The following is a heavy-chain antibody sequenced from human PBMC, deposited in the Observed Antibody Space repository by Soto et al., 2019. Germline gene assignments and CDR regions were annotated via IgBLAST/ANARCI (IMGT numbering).Heavy chain of an antibody. CDR3: ARELRAPTVTTSFDY. J-gene: IGHJ4*02. V-gene: IGHV4-61*01. D-gene: IGHD4-17*01. CDR1: GGSVSSGSYY. CDR2: IYYSGST. Sequence: SETLSPTCTVSGGSVSSGSYYWSWIRQPPGKGLEWIGYIYYSGSTNYNPSLKSRVTISVDTSKNQFSLKLSSVTAADTAVYYCARELRAPTVTTSFDYWGQGTLVTVSS.